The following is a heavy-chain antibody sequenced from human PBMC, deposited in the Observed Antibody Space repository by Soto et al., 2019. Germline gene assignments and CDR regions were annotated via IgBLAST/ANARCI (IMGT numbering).Heavy chain of an antibody. D-gene: IGHD3-22*01. Sequence: QLQLQESGPGLVKPSETLSLTCTVSGGSITSSSYYWGWIRQPPGKGLEWIGNIYYSGSTYYNPSLKSRVTISVDTSKNQFSLKLSSVTAADTAVYYCMRGSGWKDFDYWGQGTLVTVSS. CDR2: IYYSGST. V-gene: IGHV4-39*01. CDR1: GGSITSSSYY. CDR3: MRGSGWKDFDY. J-gene: IGHJ4*02.